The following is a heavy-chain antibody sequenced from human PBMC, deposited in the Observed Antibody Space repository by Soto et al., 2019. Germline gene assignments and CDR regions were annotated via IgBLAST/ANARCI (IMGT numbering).Heavy chain of an antibody. D-gene: IGHD6-13*01. CDR3: ARTDRLAAARFDY. Sequence: TSETLSLTCTVSGGSISSGGYYWSWIRQHPGKGLEWIGYIYYSGSTYYNPSLKSRVTISVDTSKNQFSLKLSSVTAADTAVYYCARTDRLAAARFDYWGQGTLVTVSS. V-gene: IGHV4-31*03. CDR1: GGSISSGGYY. J-gene: IGHJ4*02. CDR2: IYYSGST.